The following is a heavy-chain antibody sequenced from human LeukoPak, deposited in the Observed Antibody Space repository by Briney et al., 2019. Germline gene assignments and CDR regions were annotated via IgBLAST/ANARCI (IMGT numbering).Heavy chain of an antibody. CDR3: ARDKAAAPFWFDP. CDR2: IYYSGST. J-gene: IGHJ5*02. Sequence: RSSETLSLTCTVSGGSISSYYWSWIRQPPGKGLEWIGYIYYSGSTNYNPSLKSRVTISVDTSKNQFSLKLSSVTAADTAVYYCARDKAAAPFWFDPWGQGTLVTVSS. V-gene: IGHV4-59*01. CDR1: GGSISSYY. D-gene: IGHD6-13*01.